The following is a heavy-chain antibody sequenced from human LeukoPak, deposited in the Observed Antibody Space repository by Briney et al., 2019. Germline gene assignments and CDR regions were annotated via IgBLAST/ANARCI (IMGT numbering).Heavy chain of an antibody. Sequence: GGSLRLSCVASGFTFSDYYMSWLRQTPGKGLGWVSYISSSADTIYYTDSVKGRFTISRDNAKNSLFLQMNSLRPEDTAVYYCVTAPTRTYSVYWGQGSLVTVSS. D-gene: IGHD2-15*01. J-gene: IGHJ4*02. CDR3: VTAPTRTYSVY. CDR2: ISSSADTI. V-gene: IGHV3-11*04. CDR1: GFTFSDYY.